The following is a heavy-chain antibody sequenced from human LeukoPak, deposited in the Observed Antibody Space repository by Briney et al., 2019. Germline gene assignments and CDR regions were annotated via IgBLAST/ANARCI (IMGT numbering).Heavy chain of an antibody. CDR3: ARGFRDTAMFLDY. J-gene: IGHJ4*02. CDR2: ISGSSNV. Sequence: GGSLRLSCAASGFTFSSYEMNWVRQAPGKGLEWISAISGSSNVYYAASVRGRFTISRDNAENSLYLQLNTMRAEDTAVYYCARGFRDTAMFLDYWGQGTLVTVSS. CDR1: GFTFSSYE. D-gene: IGHD5-18*01. V-gene: IGHV3-48*03.